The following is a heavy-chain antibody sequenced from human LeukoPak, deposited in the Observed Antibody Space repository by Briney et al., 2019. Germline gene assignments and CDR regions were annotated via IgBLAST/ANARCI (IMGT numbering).Heavy chain of an antibody. CDR1: GGSISSSSYY. Sequence: SETLSLTCTVSGGSISSSSYYWGWIRQPPGKGLEWIGRIYTSGSTNYNPSLKSRVTMSVDTSKNQFSLKLSSVTAADTAVYYCARDSYYYYGMDVWGQGTTVTVSS. J-gene: IGHJ6*02. CDR2: IYTSGST. CDR3: ARDSYYYYGMDV. V-gene: IGHV4-39*07.